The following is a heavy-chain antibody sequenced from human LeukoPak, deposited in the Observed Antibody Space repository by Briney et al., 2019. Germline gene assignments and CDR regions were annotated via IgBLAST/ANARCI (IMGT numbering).Heavy chain of an antibody. D-gene: IGHD3-10*01. V-gene: IGHV3-74*01. CDR3: ASVLPSLSLLWFGEPDY. CDR2: INSDGSST. CDR1: GFTFSSYW. J-gene: IGHJ4*02. Sequence: GGSLRLSCAASGFTFSSYWMHRVRQAPGKGLVWVSRINSDGSSTSYADSVKGRFTISRDNAKNTLYLQMNSLRAEDTAVYYCASVLPSLSLLWFGEPDYWGQGTLVTVSS.